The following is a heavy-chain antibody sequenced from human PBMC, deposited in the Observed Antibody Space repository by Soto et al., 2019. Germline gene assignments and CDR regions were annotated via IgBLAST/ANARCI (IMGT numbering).Heavy chain of an antibody. J-gene: IGHJ6*02. V-gene: IGHV4-39*01. Sequence: SETLSLTCTVSGGSISSSSYYWGWIRQPPGKGLEWIGSIYYSGSTYYNPSLKSRVTISVDTSKNQFSLKLSSVTAADTAVYYCAREKDEYSSSSNYYYYGMNVWGQGTTVTVSS. CDR3: AREKDEYSSSSNYYYYGMNV. D-gene: IGHD6-6*01. CDR1: GGSISSSSYY. CDR2: IYYSGST.